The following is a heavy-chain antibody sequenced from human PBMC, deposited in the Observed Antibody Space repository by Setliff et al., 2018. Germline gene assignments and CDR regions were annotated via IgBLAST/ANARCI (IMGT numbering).Heavy chain of an antibody. Sequence: GSLRLSCAASGFTFSTYEMNWVRQAPGKGLEWIGEIYHSGSTNYNPSLKSRVTISVDTSKNQFSLKLSAVTAADTAVYYCARGGGYYLDLWGQGMLVTVSS. CDR3: ARGGGYYLDL. CDR2: IYHSGST. J-gene: IGHJ4*02. CDR1: GFTFSTYE. V-gene: IGHV4-34*01. D-gene: IGHD1-26*01.